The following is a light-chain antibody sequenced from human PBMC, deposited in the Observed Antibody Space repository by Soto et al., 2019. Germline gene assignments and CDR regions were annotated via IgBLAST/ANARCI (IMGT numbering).Light chain of an antibody. CDR2: DVV. Sequence: QSALTQPRSVSGSPGQSVTISCTGTGNDVGAYNYVSWYQQHPGRPPKLMIYDVVRWPSGVPDRFSGSKSGNTASLTISGLQAEDEADYFCSSYTTSSTRVFGTGTKLTVL. CDR3: SSYTTSSTRV. CDR1: GNDVGAYNY. J-gene: IGLJ1*01. V-gene: IGLV2-11*01.